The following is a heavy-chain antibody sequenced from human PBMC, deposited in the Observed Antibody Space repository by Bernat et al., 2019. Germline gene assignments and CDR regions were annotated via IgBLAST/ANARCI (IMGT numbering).Heavy chain of an antibody. Sequence: QVQLVQSGAEVKKPGASVKVSCKASGYTFTSYAMHWVRQAPGQRLEWMGWINAGNGNTKYSQKFQGRVTITRDTSASTAYMELSSLRSEDTAVYYCARGGRIMLTWGGMDVWGQGTTVTVSS. V-gene: IGHV1-3*01. CDR1: GYTFTSYA. CDR3: ARGGRIMLTWGGMDV. D-gene: IGHD3-16*01. CDR2: INAGNGNT. J-gene: IGHJ6*02.